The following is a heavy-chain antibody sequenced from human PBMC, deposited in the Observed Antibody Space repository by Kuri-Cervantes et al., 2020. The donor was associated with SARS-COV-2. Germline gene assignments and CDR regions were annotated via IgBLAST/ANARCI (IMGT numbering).Heavy chain of an antibody. D-gene: IGHD6-13*01. CDR1: GGSFSSYY. Sequence: SETLSLTCAVYGGSFSSYYWSWIRQPPGTGLEWIGEINHSGSTNYNPSLKSRVTISVATSKNQFSLKLSSVTAADTAVYYCARGPRYSSSWYQTLDYWGQGTLVTVSS. J-gene: IGHJ4*02. V-gene: IGHV4-34*01. CDR2: INHSGST. CDR3: ARGPRYSSSWYQTLDY.